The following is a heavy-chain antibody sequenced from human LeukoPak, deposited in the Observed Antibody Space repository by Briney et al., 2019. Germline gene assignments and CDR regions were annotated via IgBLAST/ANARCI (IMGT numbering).Heavy chain of an antibody. D-gene: IGHD2-8*01. CDR1: GFTFSSYS. CDR3: AKDEEGYCTNGVCYTFDY. J-gene: IGHJ4*02. Sequence: GGSLRLSCATSGFTFSSYSMNWVRQAPGKGLEWVSSISSSSSYIYYADSVKGRFTISRDNAKNSLYLQMNSLRAEDTAVYYCAKDEEGYCTNGVCYTFDYWGQGTLVTVSS. V-gene: IGHV3-21*01. CDR2: ISSSSSYI.